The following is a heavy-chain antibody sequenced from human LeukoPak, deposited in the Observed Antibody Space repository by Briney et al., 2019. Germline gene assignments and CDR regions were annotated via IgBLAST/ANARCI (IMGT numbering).Heavy chain of an antibody. CDR3: ATWPYGSENGMDV. J-gene: IGHJ6*02. D-gene: IGHD3-10*01. Sequence: GGSLRLSCAASGFTFSSYAMSWVRQAPGKGLEWVSAISGSGGSTYYADSVTGRFTISRDNSKNTLYLQMNSLRAEDTAVYYCATWPYGSENGMDVWGQGTTVTVSS. CDR1: GFTFSSYA. V-gene: IGHV3-23*01. CDR2: ISGSGGST.